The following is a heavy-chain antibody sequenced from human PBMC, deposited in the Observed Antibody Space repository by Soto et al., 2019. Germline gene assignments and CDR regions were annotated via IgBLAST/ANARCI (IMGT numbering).Heavy chain of an antibody. V-gene: IGHV1-18*01. Sequence: ASVKVSCKASGYTFTSYGISWVRQAPGQGLEWMGWISAYNGNTNYAQKPQGRVTMTTDTSTSTAYMDLRSLRFDDTAVYYGASEVATTVLYYDYGMDVWGQGTTVTVSS. D-gene: IGHD1-1*01. CDR3: ASEVATTVLYYDYGMDV. CDR2: ISAYNGNT. J-gene: IGHJ6*02. CDR1: GYTFTSYG.